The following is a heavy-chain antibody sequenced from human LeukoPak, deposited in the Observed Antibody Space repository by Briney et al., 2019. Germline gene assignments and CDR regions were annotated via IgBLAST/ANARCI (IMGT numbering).Heavy chain of an antibody. J-gene: IGHJ4*02. V-gene: IGHV3-23*01. Sequence: TGGSLRLSCAASGFTFSSYWMHWVRQAPGKGLEWVSAISGSGGSTYYADSVKGRFTISRDNSKNTLYLQMNSLRAEDTAVYYCAKDVRMIRAPDYFDYWGQGTLVTVSS. D-gene: IGHD2/OR15-2a*01. CDR3: AKDVRMIRAPDYFDY. CDR1: GFTFSSYW. CDR2: ISGSGGST.